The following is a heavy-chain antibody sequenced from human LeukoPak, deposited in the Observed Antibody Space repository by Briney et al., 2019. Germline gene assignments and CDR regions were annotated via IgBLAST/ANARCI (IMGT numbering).Heavy chain of an antibody. D-gene: IGHD3-22*01. J-gene: IGHJ5*02. CDR3: ARRLGLLSSYSSPVNWFDP. V-gene: IGHV4-39*07. CDR2: IYYSGST. Sequence: PSETLSLTCTVSGGSISTTSYYWGWIRQPPGKGLECIGNIYYSGSTYYNPSLKSRVTISVDTSKNQFSLKLSSVTAADTAVYYCARRLGLLSSYSSPVNWFDPWGQGALVTVSS. CDR1: GGSISTTSYY.